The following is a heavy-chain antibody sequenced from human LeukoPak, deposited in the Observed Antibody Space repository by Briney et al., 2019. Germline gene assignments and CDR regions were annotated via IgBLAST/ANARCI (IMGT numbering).Heavy chain of an antibody. J-gene: IGHJ5*02. CDR1: GFTFSSYW. V-gene: IGHV3-74*01. D-gene: IGHD5-18*01. Sequence: PGGSLRLSCAASGFTFSSYWMHWVRQAPGKGLMWVSRINSDGSSTSYADSVKGRFTISRDNAKNTLYLQMNRLRAEDTAVYYCARDDAGYSYDPRGWFDPWGQGTLVTVSS. CDR3: ARDDAGYSYDPRGWFDP. CDR2: INSDGSST.